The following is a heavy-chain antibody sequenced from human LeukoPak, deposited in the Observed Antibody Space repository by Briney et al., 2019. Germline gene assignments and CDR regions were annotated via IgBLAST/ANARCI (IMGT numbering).Heavy chain of an antibody. V-gene: IGHV6-1*01. CDR3: ARQIYTSGWYGHDAFDI. J-gene: IGHJ3*02. CDR1: GDSVSSNSAA. Sequence: SQTLSLTCAISGDSVSSNSAAWNWIRQSPSRGLEWLGRTYYRSKWYNDYAVSVKSRITINPDTSKNQFSLKLSSVTAADTAVYYCARQIYTSGWYGHDAFDIWGQGTMVTVSS. D-gene: IGHD6-19*01. CDR2: TYYRSKWYN.